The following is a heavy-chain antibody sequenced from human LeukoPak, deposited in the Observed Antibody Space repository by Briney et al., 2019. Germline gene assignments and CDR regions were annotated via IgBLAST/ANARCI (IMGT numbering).Heavy chain of an antibody. J-gene: IGHJ6*03. CDR1: GYTFTGYY. Sequence: GASVKVSCKASGYTFTGYYMHWVRQAPGQGLEWMGWINPNSGGTNYAQKFQGRVTMTRDTSISTAYMELSRLRSDDTAVYYCARWGPTYYDFWSGYMDVWGKGTTVTVSS. CDR3: ARWGPTYYDFWSGYMDV. D-gene: IGHD3-3*01. CDR2: INPNSGGT. V-gene: IGHV1-2*02.